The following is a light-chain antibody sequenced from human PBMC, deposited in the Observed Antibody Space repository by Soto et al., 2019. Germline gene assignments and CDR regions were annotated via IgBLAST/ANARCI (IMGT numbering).Light chain of an antibody. CDR3: QQYGSSPWT. J-gene: IGKJ1*01. CDR2: GAL. V-gene: IGKV3-20*01. Sequence: IVLTQSPATLSLSPGERDNLSCRASQSVSSYLAWYQQKPGQAPRLLIYGALSRATGIPDRFSGSGSGTDFTLTISRLEPEDFAVYYCQQYGSSPWTFGQGTKVDIK. CDR1: QSVSSY.